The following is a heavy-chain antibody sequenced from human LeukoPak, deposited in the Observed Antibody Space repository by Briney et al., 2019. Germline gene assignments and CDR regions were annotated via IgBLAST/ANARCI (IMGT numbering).Heavy chain of an antibody. Sequence: GSLRLSCAAPGFTVSGNYMSWVRQAPGKGLEWVSVIYSGGSTSYADSEKGRFTISRDKSKNTLYLEMNTLRAEDTAVYYCARDCVGDGTDVWGQGTSVIVSS. CDR3: ARDCVGDGTDV. D-gene: IGHD3-16*01. CDR1: GFTVSGNY. J-gene: IGHJ6*02. CDR2: IYSGGST. V-gene: IGHV3-53*01.